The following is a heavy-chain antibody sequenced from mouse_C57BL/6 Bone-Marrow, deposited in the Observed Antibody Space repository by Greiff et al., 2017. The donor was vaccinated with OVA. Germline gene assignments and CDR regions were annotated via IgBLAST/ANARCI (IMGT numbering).Heavy chain of an antibody. CDR3: TSHYYGSSYVGTTFDY. D-gene: IGHD1-1*01. CDR2: IDPENGDT. V-gene: IGHV14-4*01. Sequence: EVQLQQSGAELVRPGASVKLSCTASGFNIKDDYMHWVKQRPEQGLEWIGWIDPENGDTEYASKFQGKATITADTSSNTAYLQLSSLTSEDTAGYYCTSHYYGSSYVGTTFDYRGQGTTPTVPS. CDR1: GFNIKDDY. J-gene: IGHJ2*01.